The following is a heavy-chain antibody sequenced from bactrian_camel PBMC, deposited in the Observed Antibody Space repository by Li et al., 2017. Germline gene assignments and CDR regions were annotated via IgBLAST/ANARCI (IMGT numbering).Heavy chain of an antibody. J-gene: IGHJ4*01. CDR2: IRTPGGNT. CDR1: GDTASTKC. V-gene: IGHV3S40*01. Sequence: EVQLVESGGGSVQAGGSLRLSCVVTGDTASTKCWGWIRQASGKEREGIAAIRTPGGNTYYSDSVKGRFTISRDNAKNTVYLQMGSLRPEDTAMYYCVASFLFCYQSDYDRGRGRADYNFKGPGTQVTVS. D-gene: IGHD4*01.